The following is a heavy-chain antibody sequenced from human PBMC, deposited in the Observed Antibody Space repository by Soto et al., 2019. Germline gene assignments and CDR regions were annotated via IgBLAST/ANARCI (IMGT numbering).Heavy chain of an antibody. CDR1: GFNFNYYT. D-gene: IGHD3-22*01. V-gene: IGHV3-23*01. J-gene: IGHJ4*02. CDR2: ISGSGGST. CDR3: AREGSFDSSGFYDYFDH. Sequence: EVHLLESGGGSVQPGGSLRLSCGASGFNFNYYTMSWVRQAPGKGLEWVSAISGSGGSTFYADAVKGRFTISRDNSKNTVFLQMNSLKPEDTALYYCAREGSFDSSGFYDYFDHWGQGTLITVSS.